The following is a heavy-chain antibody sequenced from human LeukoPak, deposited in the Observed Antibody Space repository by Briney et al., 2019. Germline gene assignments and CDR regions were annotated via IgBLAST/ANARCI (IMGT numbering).Heavy chain of an antibody. CDR1: GGSFSGYY. D-gene: IGHD3-22*01. J-gene: IGHJ4*02. CDR2: INHSGST. V-gene: IGHV4-34*01. CDR3: ARGRTAYYYDSSGYYFNY. Sequence: SETLSLTCAVYGGSFSGYYCSWIRQPPGKGLEWIGEINHSGSTNYNPSLKSRVTISVDTSKNQFSLKLSSVTAADTAVYYCARGRTAYYYDSSGYYFNYWGQGTLVTVSS.